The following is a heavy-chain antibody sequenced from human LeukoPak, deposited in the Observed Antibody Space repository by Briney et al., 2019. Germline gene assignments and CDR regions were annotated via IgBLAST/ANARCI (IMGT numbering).Heavy chain of an antibody. J-gene: IGHJ4*02. D-gene: IGHD3-3*01. Sequence: PSETLSLTRAVYGGSFSGYYWSWIRQPPGKGLEWIGEINHSGSTNYNPSLKSRVTISVDTSKNQFSLKLSSVTAADTAVYYCARGRALRFLEWFTSDYWGQGTLVTVSS. CDR2: INHSGST. CDR3: ARGRALRFLEWFTSDY. CDR1: GGSFSGYY. V-gene: IGHV4-34*01.